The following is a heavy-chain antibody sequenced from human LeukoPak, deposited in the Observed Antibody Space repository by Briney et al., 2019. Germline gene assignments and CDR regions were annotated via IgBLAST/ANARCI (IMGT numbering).Heavy chain of an antibody. CDR2: ISSSSSTI. CDR3: ARALRYNWNDAYFDY. V-gene: IGHV3-48*01. CDR1: GFTFSSYS. Sequence: GGSLRLSCAASGFTFSSYSMNWVRQAPGKGLEWVSYISSSSSTIYYADSVKGRFTVSRDNAKNSLYLQMNSLRAEDTAVHYCARALRYNWNDAYFDYWGQGTLVTVSS. J-gene: IGHJ4*02. D-gene: IGHD1-1*01.